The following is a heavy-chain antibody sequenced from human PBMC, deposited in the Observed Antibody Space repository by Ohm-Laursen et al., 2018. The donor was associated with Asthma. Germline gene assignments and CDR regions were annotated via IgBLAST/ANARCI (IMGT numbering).Heavy chain of an antibody. CDR1: GYTFSRYS. D-gene: IGHD3-16*01. CDR3: STYTIPMKD. CDR2: ISTASSFI. V-gene: IGHV3-21*01. J-gene: IGHJ4*02. Sequence: SLRLSCTASGYTFSRYSIHWVRQIPGKGLEWVASISTASSFIYYADSVRGRFTTSRDNAKNSLYLQMNSLRDEDTAVYYCSTYTIPMKDWGQGTLVTVSS.